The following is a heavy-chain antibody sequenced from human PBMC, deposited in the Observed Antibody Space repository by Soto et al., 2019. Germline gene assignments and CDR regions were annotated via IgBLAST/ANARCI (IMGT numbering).Heavy chain of an antibody. D-gene: IGHD2-2*01. Sequence: LRLSCAASGFTFSSYGMHWVRQAPGKGLEWVAVISYDGSNKYYADSVKGRFTISRDNSKNTLYLQMNSLRAEDTAVYYCAKDPVYCSSTSCYSPYYYYYGMDVWGQGTTVTVSS. CDR1: GFTFSSYG. CDR2: ISYDGSNK. CDR3: AKDPVYCSSTSCYSPYYYYYGMDV. V-gene: IGHV3-30*18. J-gene: IGHJ6*02.